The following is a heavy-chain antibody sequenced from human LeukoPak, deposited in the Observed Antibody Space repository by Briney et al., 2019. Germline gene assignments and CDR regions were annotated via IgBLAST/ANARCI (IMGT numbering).Heavy chain of an antibody. CDR1: GGSLSGYY. CDR2: INHSGST. CDR3: ARSRIGWLDP. V-gene: IGHV4-34*01. Sequence: SETLSLTCAAYGGSLSGYYWSWMRQPPGKGLEWIGEINHSGSTKYNPSLKSRVTISVDTSKNQFSLKLNSVTAADTAVYYCARSRIGWLDPWGQGTLVTVSS. J-gene: IGHJ5*02. D-gene: IGHD1-26*01.